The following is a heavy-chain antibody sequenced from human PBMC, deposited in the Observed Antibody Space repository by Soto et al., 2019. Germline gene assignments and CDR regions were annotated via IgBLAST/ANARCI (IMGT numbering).Heavy chain of an antibody. CDR2: ISWNSGSI. V-gene: IGHV3-9*01. D-gene: IGHD3-22*01. Sequence: VQLVESGGGLVQPGRSLRLSCAASGFTFDDYAMHWVRQAPGKGLEWVSGISWNSGSIGYADSVKGRFTISRDNAKNSLYLQMNSLRAEDTALYYCAKVHSSGARSWYFDLWGRGTLVTVSS. J-gene: IGHJ2*01. CDR1: GFTFDDYA. CDR3: AKVHSSGARSWYFDL.